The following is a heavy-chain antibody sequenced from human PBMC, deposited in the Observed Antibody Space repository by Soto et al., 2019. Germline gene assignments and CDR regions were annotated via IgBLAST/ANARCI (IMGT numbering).Heavy chain of an antibody. CDR1: GFTFSSYA. CDR3: AKDTIAAAGPKILYYYYYGMDV. J-gene: IGHJ6*02. V-gene: IGHV3-23*01. D-gene: IGHD6-13*01. Sequence: GGSLRLSCAASGFTFSSYAMSWVRQAPGKGLEWVSAISGSGGSTYYADSVKGRFTISRDNSKNTLYLQMNSLRAEDTAVYYCAKDTIAAAGPKILYYYYYGMDVWGQGTTVTVSS. CDR2: ISGSGGST.